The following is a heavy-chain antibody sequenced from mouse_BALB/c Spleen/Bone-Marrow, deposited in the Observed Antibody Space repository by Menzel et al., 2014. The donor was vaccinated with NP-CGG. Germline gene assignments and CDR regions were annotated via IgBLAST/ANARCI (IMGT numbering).Heavy chain of an antibody. V-gene: IGHV3-5*02. J-gene: IGHJ2*01. CDR3: ARFYGNYFDY. CDR2: IYYSGTI. D-gene: IGHD2-1*01. Sequence: ESGPGLVKPSQTVSLTCTVTAISITTGNYRWSWIRQFPGNKLEWIGYIYYSGTITYNPSLTSRTTITRDTSKNQFFLEMNSLTAEDTATYYCARFYGNYFDYWGQGTTLPVTS. CDR1: AISITTGNYR.